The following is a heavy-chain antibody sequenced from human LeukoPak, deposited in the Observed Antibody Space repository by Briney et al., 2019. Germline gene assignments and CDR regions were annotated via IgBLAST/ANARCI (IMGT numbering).Heavy chain of an antibody. D-gene: IGHD2-8*01. J-gene: IGHJ3*02. CDR2: INSDGSST. CDR1: GFTFSSYW. V-gene: IGHV3-74*01. Sequence: GGSLRLSFAASGFTFSSYWMHWDRQAPGKGLVWVSRINSDGSSTSYADAVKGRFTISRDNAKNTAYLQMNSLRAEDTAVYYCARVQGHPPNGLDIWGQGTMVTVSS. CDR3: ARVQGHPPNGLDI.